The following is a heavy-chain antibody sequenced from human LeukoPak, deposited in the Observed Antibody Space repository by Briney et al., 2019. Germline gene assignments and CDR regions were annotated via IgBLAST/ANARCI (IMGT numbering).Heavy chain of an antibody. J-gene: IGHJ4*02. Sequence: SETLSLTCTVSGGSISTTSYYWGWIRQPPGKGLESIGTIYYSGITYYNPSLKSRVTISVDTSKNQFSLKLSSVTAADTAVYYCARRGGGYDPFFDFWGQGTLVTVSS. CDR3: ARRGGGYDPFFDF. CDR1: GGSISTTSYY. CDR2: IYYSGIT. V-gene: IGHV4-39*01. D-gene: IGHD5-12*01.